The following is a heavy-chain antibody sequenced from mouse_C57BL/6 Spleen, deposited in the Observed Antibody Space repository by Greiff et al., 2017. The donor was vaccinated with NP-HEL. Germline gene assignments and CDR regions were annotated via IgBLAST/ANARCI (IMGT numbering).Heavy chain of an antibody. D-gene: IGHD1-1*01. Sequence: QVQLKQPGAELVKPGASVKLSCKASGYTFTSYWMHWVKQRPGRGLEWIGRIDPNSGGTKYKEKFKSKATLTVDKPSSTAYMQLSSLTSEDSAVYYCARQEGTTVVGYFDYWGQGTTLTVSS. CDR1: GYTFTSYW. CDR3: ARQEGTTVVGYFDY. V-gene: IGHV1-72*01. CDR2: IDPNSGGT. J-gene: IGHJ2*01.